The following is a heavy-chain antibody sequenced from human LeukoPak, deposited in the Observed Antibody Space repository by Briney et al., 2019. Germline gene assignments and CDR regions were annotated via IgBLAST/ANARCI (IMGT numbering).Heavy chain of an antibody. D-gene: IGHD3-3*01. J-gene: IGHJ3*02. Sequence: ASVKVSCKASGYTFTGYYMHWVRQAPGQGLEWMGWINPNSGGTNYAQKFQGRVPMTRDTSISTAYMELSRLRSDDTAVYYCARKAYTIFGVVAFDIWGQGTMVTVSS. V-gene: IGHV1-2*02. CDR3: ARKAYTIFGVVAFDI. CDR2: INPNSGGT. CDR1: GYTFTGYY.